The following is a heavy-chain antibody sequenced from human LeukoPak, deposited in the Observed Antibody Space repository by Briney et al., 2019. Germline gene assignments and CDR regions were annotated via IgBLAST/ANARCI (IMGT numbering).Heavy chain of an antibody. Sequence: PSETLSLTCAVSGGSISSGGYSWSWIRQPPGKGLEWIGYIYHSGSTYYNPSLKSRVTISVDRSKNQFSLKLCSVTAADTAVYYCARWVTTEYYFDYWGQGTLVTVSS. CDR2: IYHSGST. CDR3: ARWVTTEYYFDY. J-gene: IGHJ4*02. CDR1: GGSISSGGYS. D-gene: IGHD4-17*01. V-gene: IGHV4-30-2*01.